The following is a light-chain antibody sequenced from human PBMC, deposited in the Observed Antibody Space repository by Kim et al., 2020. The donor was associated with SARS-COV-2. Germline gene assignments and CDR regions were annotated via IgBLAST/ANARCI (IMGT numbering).Light chain of an antibody. V-gene: IGKV4-1*01. J-gene: IGKJ2*01. CDR1: QSILYSSNNKNY. CDR3: QQYFTTPHT. Sequence: DIVMTQSPDSLAVSLGERATINCKSSQSILYSSNNKNYLAWYQQKPGQPPRLLIYWASTREFGVPDRFSGSGSGTDFTLTISSLQAEDVAAYYCQQYFTTPHTFGQGTKLEI. CDR2: WAS.